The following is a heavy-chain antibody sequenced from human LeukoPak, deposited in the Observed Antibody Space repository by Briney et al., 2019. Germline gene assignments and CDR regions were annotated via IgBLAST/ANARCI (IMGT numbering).Heavy chain of an antibody. Sequence: GESLKISCKGSGYSFSTYWIAWVRQMPGKGLEWMGTIYPGDSDTRYSPSFQGQVTISADRSISTAYVQWNSLTASDTAMYYCASRPFETTVVPWDFYWGQGTQVTVSS. CDR3: ASRPFETTVVPWDFY. J-gene: IGHJ4*02. D-gene: IGHD4-23*01. CDR1: GYSFSTYW. V-gene: IGHV5-51*01. CDR2: IYPGDSDT.